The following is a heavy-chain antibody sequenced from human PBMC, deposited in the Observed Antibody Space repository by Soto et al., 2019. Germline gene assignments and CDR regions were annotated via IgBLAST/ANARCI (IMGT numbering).Heavy chain of an antibody. CDR2: IYWDDDK. Sequence: QITLKESGPTLVKPTQTLTLTCTFSGFSLSTSGVGVGWIRQPPGKALEWLALIYWDDDKRYSPSLKSRLTITKDTAKNQVVLTMTNMDPVDTATYYCAHRPSSCSGGSCYSGFDYWGQGTLVTVSS. J-gene: IGHJ4*02. CDR1: GFSLSTSGVG. V-gene: IGHV2-5*02. CDR3: AHRPSSCSGGSCYSGFDY. D-gene: IGHD2-15*01.